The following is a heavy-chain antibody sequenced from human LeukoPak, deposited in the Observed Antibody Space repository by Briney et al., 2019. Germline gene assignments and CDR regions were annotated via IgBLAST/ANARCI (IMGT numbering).Heavy chain of an antibody. D-gene: IGHD3-9*01. CDR1: GYTFTGYY. J-gene: IGHJ4*02. CDR2: INPNSGGT. CDR3: AREYYDILTAVGDY. Sequence: ASVKVSCKASGYTFTGYYMHWVRQAPGQGVEWMGWINPNSGGTNYAQKFQGRVTMTRDTSISTAYMELSRLRSDDTAVYYCAREYYDILTAVGDYWGQGTLVTVSS. V-gene: IGHV1-2*02.